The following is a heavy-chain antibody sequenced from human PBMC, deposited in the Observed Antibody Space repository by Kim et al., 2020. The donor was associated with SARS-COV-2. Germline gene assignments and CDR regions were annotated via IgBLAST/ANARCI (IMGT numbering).Heavy chain of an antibody. V-gene: IGHV4-61*01. CDR2: IYYSGST. D-gene: IGHD1-26*01. Sequence: SETLSLTCTVSGDSVRSGSYFWSWIRQPPGKGLESIGYIYYSGSTNYNPSLKSRVTISIDTSKNQFSLKLTSVTAADTAVYFCARARALHLYSGSYQHYFDNW. CDR1: GDSVRSGSYF. CDR3: ARARALHLYSGSYQHYFDN. J-gene: IGHJ4*01.